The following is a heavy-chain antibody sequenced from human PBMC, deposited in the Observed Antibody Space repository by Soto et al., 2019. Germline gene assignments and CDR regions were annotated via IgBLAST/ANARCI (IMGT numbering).Heavy chain of an antibody. CDR1: GYSFTSYL. CDR2: IDPSDSQT. J-gene: IGHJ5*02. Sequence: PGDSLKLSCKCSGYSFTSYLISWVRQMPGKGLEWMGRIDPSDSQTRYSPSFQGQVTISADKSISTAYLQWSSLKASDTAIYYCARHGFYGDYSSNYFDPWGQGTLVTVSS. CDR3: ARHGFYGDYSSNYFDP. V-gene: IGHV5-51*01. D-gene: IGHD4-17*01.